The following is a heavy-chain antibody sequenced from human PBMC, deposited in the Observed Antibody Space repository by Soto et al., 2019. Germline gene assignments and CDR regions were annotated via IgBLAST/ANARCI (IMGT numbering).Heavy chain of an antibody. D-gene: IGHD2-21*02. Sequence: QVQLQQSGPGLVKPSQTLSLTCTVSGGSISYEYYHWTWIRQSPGKGLEWIGYIHFSGSIISNPSFKRRVTISVDTSKNQFSLKLSSVTAADTAVYFCAREDDGGDRDYYGLDVWGQGTTVTVSS. J-gene: IGHJ6*02. V-gene: IGHV4-30-4*08. CDR1: GGSISYEYYH. CDR3: AREDDGGDRDYYGLDV. CDR2: IHFSGSI.